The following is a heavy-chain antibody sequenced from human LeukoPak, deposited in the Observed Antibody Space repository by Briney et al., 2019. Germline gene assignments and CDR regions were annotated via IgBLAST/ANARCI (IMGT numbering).Heavy chain of an antibody. J-gene: IGHJ3*02. CDR3: ARAQITKVRGVIQTRTGAFDI. D-gene: IGHD3-10*01. CDR1: GFTFSSYE. V-gene: IGHV3-48*03. CDR2: ISSSSSTI. Sequence: GGSLRLSCAASGFTFSSYEMNWVRQAPGKGLEWVSYISSSSSTIYYADSVKGRFTISRDNAKNSLYMQMNSLRAEDTAVYYCARAQITKVRGVIQTRTGAFDIWGQGTMVTVSS.